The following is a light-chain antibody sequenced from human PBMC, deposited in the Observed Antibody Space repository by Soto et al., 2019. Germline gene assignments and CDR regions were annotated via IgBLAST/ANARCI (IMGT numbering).Light chain of an antibody. J-gene: IGKJ3*01. CDR1: QSISSY. CDR3: QQSYHTPAFT. CDR2: DAS. V-gene: IGKV1-39*01. Sequence: DIQMTQSPSSLSASVGDRVTITCRASQSISSYLNWYQQKPGKAPKLLIYDASTLQSGVPSRFSGSGSGTDFTLTISSLQPEDFATYYCQQSYHTPAFTFGPGTKVDIK.